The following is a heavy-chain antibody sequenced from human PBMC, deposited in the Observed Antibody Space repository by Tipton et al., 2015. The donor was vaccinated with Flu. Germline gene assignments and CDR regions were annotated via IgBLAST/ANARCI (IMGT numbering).Heavy chain of an antibody. V-gene: IGHV4-4*07. J-gene: IGHJ4*02. CDR2: LYGSGTT. D-gene: IGHD4-23*01. CDR3: ARDREDGGYSDY. Sequence: GLEKPSETLSLTCTVFGGSISNYYWSWFRQSAGKGLEWIGRLYGSGTTKYNTSLKSRVTMSADTSKNQFSLNLRSVTVTDTAVHYCARDREDGGYSDYWGQGTLVTVSS. CDR1: GGSISNYY.